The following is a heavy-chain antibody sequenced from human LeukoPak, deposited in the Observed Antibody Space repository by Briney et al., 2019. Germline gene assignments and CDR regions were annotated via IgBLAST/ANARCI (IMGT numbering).Heavy chain of an antibody. D-gene: IGHD4-23*01. J-gene: IGHJ4*02. CDR3: ARDERYPDGDNHYPDLGY. CDR1: GYIFTGYY. V-gene: IGHV1-2*02. CDR2: INPNGGAT. Sequence: ASVKVSCKASGYIFTGYYLFWVRQAPGQGLEWMGWINPNGGATRYAQKFQGRVTLTRDTSIRTTYMELSSLTSDDTAVYYCARDERYPDGDNHYPDLGYWGQGTLVTVSS.